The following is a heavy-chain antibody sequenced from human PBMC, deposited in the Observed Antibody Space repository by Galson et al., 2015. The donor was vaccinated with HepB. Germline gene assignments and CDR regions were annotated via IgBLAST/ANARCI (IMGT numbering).Heavy chain of an antibody. J-gene: IGHJ4*02. CDR3: ASKGYCSGGSCYEDPSDYYFDY. V-gene: IGHV3-48*01. CDR1: GFTFSSYS. D-gene: IGHD2-15*01. CDR2: ISSSSGTI. Sequence: SLRLSCAASGFTFSSYSMNWVRQAPGKGLEWVSYISSSSGTIYYADSVKGRFTISRDNAKNSLYLQMNSLRAEDTAVYYCASKGYCSGGSCYEDPSDYYFDYWGQGTLVTVSS.